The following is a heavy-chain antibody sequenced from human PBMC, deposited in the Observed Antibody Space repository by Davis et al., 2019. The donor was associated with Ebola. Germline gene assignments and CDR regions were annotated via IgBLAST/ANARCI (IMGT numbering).Heavy chain of an antibody. CDR2: TSYSENT. D-gene: IGHD5-24*01. J-gene: IGHJ4*02. CDR3: ARGRDAYKTGLD. Sequence: SETLSLTCGVYGGSFSGYYWSWIRQPPGKGLEWIGETSYSENTNYNPSLKSRVTISIDTSRNQFSLRLTSVTAADTGVYYCARGRDAYKTGLDWGQGTLVTVAS. CDR1: GGSFSGYY. V-gene: IGHV4-34*01.